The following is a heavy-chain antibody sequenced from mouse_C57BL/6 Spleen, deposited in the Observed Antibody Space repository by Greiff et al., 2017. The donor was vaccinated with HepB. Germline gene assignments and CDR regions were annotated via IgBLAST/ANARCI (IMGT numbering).Heavy chain of an antibody. J-gene: IGHJ2*01. D-gene: IGHD1-1*01. CDR1: GYAFSSSW. CDR2: IYPGDGDT. CDR3: ASRDYYGSSDDY. V-gene: IGHV1-82*01. Sequence: VQLQQSGPELVKPGASVKISCKASGYAFSSSWMNWVKQRPGKGLEWIGRIYPGDGDTNYNGKFKGKATLTADKSSSTAYMQRSSLTSEDSAVYFCASRDYYGSSDDYWGQGTTLTVSS.